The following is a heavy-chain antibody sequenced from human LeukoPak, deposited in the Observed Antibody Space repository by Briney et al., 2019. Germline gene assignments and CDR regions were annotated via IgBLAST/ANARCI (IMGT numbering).Heavy chain of an antibody. CDR1: GYTFTSYG. V-gene: IGHV1-69*05. J-gene: IGHJ4*02. CDR2: IIPIFGTA. Sequence: SVKVSCKASGYTFTSYGISWVRQAPGQGLEWMGGIIPIFGTANYAQKFQGRVTITTDESTSTAYMELSSLRSEDTAVYYCALSAFASGSFLWGQGTLVTVSS. CDR3: ALSAFASGSFL. D-gene: IGHD1-26*01.